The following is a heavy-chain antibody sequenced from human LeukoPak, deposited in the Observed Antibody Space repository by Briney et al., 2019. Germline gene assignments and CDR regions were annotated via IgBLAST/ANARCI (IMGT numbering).Heavy chain of an antibody. CDR2: IYYSGST. CDR1: AGSISSYY. CDR3: ARDVGSSSFDY. D-gene: IGHD1-26*01. J-gene: IGHJ4*02. V-gene: IGHV4-59*01. Sequence: PSETLSLTSTVSAGSISSYYWSWIRHPPAKGREWIGYIYYSGSTNYNPSLKSRVTISVDTSKNQFSLKLSSVTAADTAVYYCARDVGSSSFDYWGQGTLVTASS.